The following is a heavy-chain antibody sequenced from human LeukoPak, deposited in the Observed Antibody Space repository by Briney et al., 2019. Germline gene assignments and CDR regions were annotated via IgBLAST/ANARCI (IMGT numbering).Heavy chain of an antibody. V-gene: IGHV1-2*02. Sequence: GASVKVSCKASGYTFTGYYMHWVRQAPGQGLEWMGWINPNSGGPNYAQKFQGRVTMTRDTSISTAYMELSRLRSDDTAVYYCASPLIAVAGTGYWGQGTLVTVSS. CDR3: ASPLIAVAGTGY. J-gene: IGHJ4*02. CDR2: INPNSGGP. CDR1: GYTFTGYY. D-gene: IGHD6-19*01.